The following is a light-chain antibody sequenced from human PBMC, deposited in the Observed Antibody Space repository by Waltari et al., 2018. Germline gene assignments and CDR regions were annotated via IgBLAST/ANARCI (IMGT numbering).Light chain of an antibody. Sequence: SYELTQDPAVSVALGQTVKITCQGDSLRNSYATWYQHKPGQAPLPVIYGKNNRPSVIPDRFSGAGAGNTASLTITGAQAEDAADYYCCSRDSSAFQLVFGGGTKLTVL. CDR3: CSRDSSAFQLV. CDR2: GKN. V-gene: IGLV3-19*01. J-gene: IGLJ2*01. CDR1: SLRNSY.